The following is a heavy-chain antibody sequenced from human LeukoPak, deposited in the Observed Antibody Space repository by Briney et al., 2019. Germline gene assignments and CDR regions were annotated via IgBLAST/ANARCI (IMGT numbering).Heavy chain of an antibody. V-gene: IGHV3-7*04. CDR1: GFTFISYW. J-gene: IGHJ4*02. CDR3: AREVAAAVVTHFDF. CDR2: IKQDGREE. Sequence: GGSLRLSCAASGFTFISYWIGWVRQAPGKGLEWVANIKQDGREEYYVDSVKGRFIISRDNAKKSLYLQMNSLRAEDTAVYYCAREVAAAVVTHFDFWGQGTLVTVSS. D-gene: IGHD5-18*01.